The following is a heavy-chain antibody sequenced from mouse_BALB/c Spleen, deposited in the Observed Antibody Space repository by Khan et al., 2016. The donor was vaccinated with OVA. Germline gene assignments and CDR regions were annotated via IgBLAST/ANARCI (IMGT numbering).Heavy chain of an antibody. CDR2: IWTGGIT. CDR3: ARSYDYDVGGFAY. Sequence: QVQLKQSGPGLVAPSQSLSITCTVSGFSLSNYGVHWVRQPPGKGLEWLGVIWTGGITNYNSALMSRLSFSKDNSKSQVFLKMNRLQTDDTAIYYCARSYDYDVGGFAYWGQGTLVTVSA. J-gene: IGHJ3*01. D-gene: IGHD2-4*01. V-gene: IGHV2-9*02. CDR1: GFSLSNYG.